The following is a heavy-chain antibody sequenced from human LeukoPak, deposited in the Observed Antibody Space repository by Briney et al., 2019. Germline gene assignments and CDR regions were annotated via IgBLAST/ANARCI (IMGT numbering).Heavy chain of an antibody. D-gene: IGHD1-14*01. CDR1: GFTFDDYA. CDR2: IAGDGGSA. J-gene: IGHJ1*01. V-gene: IGHV3-43*02. CDR3: SKDSLEAPGFTEH. Sequence: GGSLRLSCAASGFTFDDYAMYWVRQPPGKSLEWVALIAGDGGSAYYSDSLKGRFTVSRDNRRKIVYLQITGLKAEDTALYFCSKDSLEAPGFTEHWGHGTRVTVSS.